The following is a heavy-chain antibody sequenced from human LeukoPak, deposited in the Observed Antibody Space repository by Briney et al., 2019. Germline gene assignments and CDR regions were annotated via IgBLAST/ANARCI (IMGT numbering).Heavy chain of an antibody. Sequence: GASVKVSCKPSGYPSTTYYIHWVRQAPGQGLEWMGVINPSDGSTTYAQKFRGRVTMTRDTSASTVYVYLSSLRPGDTAVYYCARAGRGGGYYCYYAMDVWGQGTTVTVSS. CDR2: INPSDGST. CDR3: ARAGRGGGYYCYYAMDV. D-gene: IGHD5-12*01. CDR1: GYPSTTYY. V-gene: IGHV1-46*01. J-gene: IGHJ6*02.